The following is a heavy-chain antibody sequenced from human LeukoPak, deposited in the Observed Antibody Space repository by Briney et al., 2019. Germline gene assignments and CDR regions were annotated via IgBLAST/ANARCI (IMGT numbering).Heavy chain of an antibody. V-gene: IGHV3-53*01. J-gene: IGHJ4*02. D-gene: IGHD2-15*01. Sequence: PGGSLRLSCAASGFTVSSNYMSWVRQAPGKGLEWVSVIYSGGSTYYADSVRGRFTISRDNSKNTLYLQMNSLRAEDTAVYYCAKGSCSGGSCYSLSLIYWGQGTLVTVSS. CDR3: AKGSCSGGSCYSLSLIY. CDR2: IYSGGST. CDR1: GFTVSSNY.